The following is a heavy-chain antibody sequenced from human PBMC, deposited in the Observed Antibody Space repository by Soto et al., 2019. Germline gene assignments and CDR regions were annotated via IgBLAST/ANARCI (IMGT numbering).Heavy chain of an antibody. CDR2: IWYDGSNK. CDR1: GFTFSSYG. D-gene: IGHD2-15*01. J-gene: IGHJ4*02. Sequence: SLRLSCAASGFTFSSYGMHWVRQAPGKGLEWVAVIWYDGSNKYYADSVKGRFTISRDNSKNTLYLQMNSLRAEDTAVYYCARDPLDCSGGSCYSYYFDYWGQGTLVTVSS. V-gene: IGHV3-33*01. CDR3: ARDPLDCSGGSCYSYYFDY.